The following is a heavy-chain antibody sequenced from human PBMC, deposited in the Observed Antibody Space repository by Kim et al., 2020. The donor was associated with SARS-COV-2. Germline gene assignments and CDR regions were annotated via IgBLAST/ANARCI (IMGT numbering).Heavy chain of an antibody. D-gene: IGHD6-19*01. V-gene: IGHV3-30*18. CDR3: VKDSSSGWYSEGLGFDF. CDR1: GFTFSRHG. J-gene: IGHJ4*01. Sequence: GGSLRLSCAVSGFTFSRHGMHWVRQAPGKGLEWLALIANDGTNEQYADSVKGRFSISRDNNNRKVFLQMNSLRLEDTAVYFCVKDSSSGWYSEGLGFDFWGHGNWVAVSS. CDR2: IANDGTNE.